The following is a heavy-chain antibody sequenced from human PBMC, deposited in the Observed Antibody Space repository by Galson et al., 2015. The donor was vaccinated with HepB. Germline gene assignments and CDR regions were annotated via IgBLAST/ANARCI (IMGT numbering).Heavy chain of an antibody. D-gene: IGHD6-13*01. Sequence: SLRLSCAASGFTFSTSSMSWVRQAPGKGLEWVSTISGGGGSIYYADSVKGRFTISRDSSKNTLYLQMNSLRAEDTAVYYCAKTLSSTWSFDYWGQGTLVTVSS. CDR1: GFTFSTSS. CDR2: ISGGGGSI. J-gene: IGHJ4*02. V-gene: IGHV3-23*01. CDR3: AKTLSSTWSFDY.